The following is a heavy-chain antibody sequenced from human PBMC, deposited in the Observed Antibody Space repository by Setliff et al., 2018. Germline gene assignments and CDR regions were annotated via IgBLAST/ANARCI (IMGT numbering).Heavy chain of an antibody. Sequence: SVKVSCKTSGNTFISYGISWLRQAPGQGLEWMGGIIPIFGTANYAQKFQGRLRITADESTSTAYMELSSLRSDDTAIYFCARHSGRYYVPGTFDSWGQGTLVTVSS. CDR2: IIPIFGTA. CDR3: ARHSGRYYVPGTFDS. D-gene: IGHD1-26*01. V-gene: IGHV1-69*13. CDR1: GNTFISYG. J-gene: IGHJ4*02.